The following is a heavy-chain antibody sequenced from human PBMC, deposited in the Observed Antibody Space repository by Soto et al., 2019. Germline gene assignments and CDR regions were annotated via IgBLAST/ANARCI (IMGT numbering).Heavy chain of an antibody. J-gene: IGHJ4*02. Sequence: EVQLLESGGGVVQPGGSLRLSCAASGFTFRNFVMSWVRQAPGKGLEWVSAIRATGGQTFYADCVKGRFTISRDNSKNMWYLQVDSLRDEGTALYFCAQERVWGVVSPSHDSRGQGTLVTVSS. CDR3: AQERVWGVVSPSHDS. D-gene: IGHD2-15*01. V-gene: IGHV3-23*01. CDR2: IRATGGQT. CDR1: GFTFRNFV.